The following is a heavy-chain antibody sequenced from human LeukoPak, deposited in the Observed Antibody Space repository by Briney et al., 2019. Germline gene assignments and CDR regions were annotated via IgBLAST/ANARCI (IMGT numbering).Heavy chain of an antibody. D-gene: IGHD5-12*01. Sequence: GASVKVSCKASGYTFTGYYMHWVRQAPGQGLEWMGWINPNSGGTNYAQKFQGRVTMTRDTSISTAYMELSRLRSDDTAVYYCARGNRGYSGYENPYYYYYYMDVWGKGTTVTVSS. CDR1: GYTFTGYY. CDR3: ARGNRGYSGYENPYYYYYYMDV. J-gene: IGHJ6*03. V-gene: IGHV1-2*02. CDR2: INPNSGGT.